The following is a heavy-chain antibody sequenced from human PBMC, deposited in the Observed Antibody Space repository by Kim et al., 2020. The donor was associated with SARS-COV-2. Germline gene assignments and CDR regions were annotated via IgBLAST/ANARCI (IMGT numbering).Heavy chain of an antibody. J-gene: IGHJ4*02. D-gene: IGHD6-19*01. V-gene: IGHV3-21*01. CDR3: ARGPRGKGYSSGLIFDY. CDR2: ISSSSSYI. Sequence: GGSLRLSCAASGFTFSSYSMNWVRQAPGKGLEWVSSISSSSSYIYYADSVKGRFTISRDNAKNSLYLQMNSLRAEETAVYYCARGPRGKGYSSGLIFDYWGQGTLVTVSS. CDR1: GFTFSSYS.